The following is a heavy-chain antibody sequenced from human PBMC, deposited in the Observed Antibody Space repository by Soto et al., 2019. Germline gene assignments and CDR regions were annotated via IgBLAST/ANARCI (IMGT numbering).Heavy chain of an antibody. CDR3: AKYSVSYPVYNGLSL. CDR2: ISASSDAA. V-gene: IGHV3-23*01. J-gene: IGHJ6*02. CDR1: GFPFSTSA. Sequence: EVQLLESGGGLVQPGGSLRLSCAASGFPFSTSAMNWVRQAPGKGLEWVSIISASSDAAYYAESVTGRFASSRENSKHTLYLQMNSLRAEDTAVYYCAKYSVSYPVYNGLSLWGQGTTVTVS. D-gene: IGHD1-26*01.